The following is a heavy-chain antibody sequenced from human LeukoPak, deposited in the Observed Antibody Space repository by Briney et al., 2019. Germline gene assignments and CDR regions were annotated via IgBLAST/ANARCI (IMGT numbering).Heavy chain of an antibody. CDR1: GFTFSSYA. V-gene: IGHV3-23*01. Sequence: GGSLRLSCAASGFTFSSYAMSWVRQAPGKGLEWVSAISGSGGSTFYADSVKGRFTISRDNSKNTLYLQMYSLRAEDTAVYYCAKGNMIVVVRTTDAFDIWGQGTMVTVSS. CDR3: AKGNMIVVVRTTDAFDI. CDR2: ISGSGGST. J-gene: IGHJ3*02. D-gene: IGHD3-22*01.